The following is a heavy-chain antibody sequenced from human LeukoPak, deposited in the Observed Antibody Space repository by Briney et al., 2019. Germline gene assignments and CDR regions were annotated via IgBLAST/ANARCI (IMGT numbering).Heavy chain of an antibody. CDR3: ARPGIAGAGTAYSDY. V-gene: IGHV3-7*01. Sequence: GGSLRLSCSASGFTFSAYWMTWVRQAPGEGLEWVANIKEDGTEKNYVDSVKGRFTISRDNAKNSMHLQMNSLRAEDTAVYYCARPGIAGAGTAYSDYWGQGTLVTVSS. CDR1: GFTFSAYW. J-gene: IGHJ4*02. D-gene: IGHD6-13*01. CDR2: IKEDGTEK.